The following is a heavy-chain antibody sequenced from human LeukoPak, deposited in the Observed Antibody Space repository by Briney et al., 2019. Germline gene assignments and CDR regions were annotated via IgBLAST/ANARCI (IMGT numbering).Heavy chain of an antibody. Sequence: ASVKVSCKASGYTFTGYYLHWVRQAPGQGLEWMGWINPNSGGTNYAQKFQGWVTMTRDTSISTAYMELSKLKSDDTAVYYCARALRYATPNFDYWGQGTLVTVSS. CDR3: ARALRYATPNFDY. CDR1: GYTFTGYY. D-gene: IGHD3-16*02. CDR2: INPNSGGT. J-gene: IGHJ4*02. V-gene: IGHV1-2*04.